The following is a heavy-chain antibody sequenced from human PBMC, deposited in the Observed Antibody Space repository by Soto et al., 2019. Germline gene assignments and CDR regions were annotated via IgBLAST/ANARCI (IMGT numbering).Heavy chain of an antibody. CDR2: ISAYNGNT. CDR3: ARDEYYYGSGSHFDY. J-gene: IGHJ4*02. Sequence: ASVKVSCKASGYTFTSYGISWVRQAPGQGLEWMGWISAYNGNTNYAQKLQGRVTMTTDTSTSTAYMELRSLRSDDTAVYYCARDEYYYGSGSHFDYWGQGTLVTVSS. D-gene: IGHD3-10*01. CDR1: GYTFTSYG. V-gene: IGHV1-18*01.